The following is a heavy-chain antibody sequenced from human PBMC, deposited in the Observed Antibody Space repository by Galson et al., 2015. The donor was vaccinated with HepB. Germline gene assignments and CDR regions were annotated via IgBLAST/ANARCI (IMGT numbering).Heavy chain of an antibody. CDR1: GYTFTSYG. J-gene: IGHJ4*02. CDR2: ISAYNGNT. V-gene: IGHV1-18*01. Sequence: SVKVSCKASGYTFTSYGISWVRQAPGQGLEWMGWISAYNGNTNYAQKLQGRVTMTTDTSTSTAYMELRSLRSDDTAVYYCARVEERITMVRGVIIDLDYWGQGTLVTVSS. CDR3: ARVEERITMVRGVIIDLDY. D-gene: IGHD3-10*01.